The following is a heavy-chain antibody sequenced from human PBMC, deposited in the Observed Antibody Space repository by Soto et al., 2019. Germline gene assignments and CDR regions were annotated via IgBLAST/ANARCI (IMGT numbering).Heavy chain of an antibody. CDR1: GYTFTSYD. J-gene: IGHJ6*02. CDR2: MNPNRGNT. D-gene: IGHD1-26*01. CDR3: ARAYSGSYYAHYYGMDV. Sequence: QVQLVQSGAEVKKPGASVKVSCKASGYTFTSYDINWVRQATGQGLEWMGWMNPNRGNTGYAQKFQGRVTMTRNTSISTAYMELSSLRSEDTAVYYCARAYSGSYYAHYYGMDVWGQGTTVTVSS. V-gene: IGHV1-8*01.